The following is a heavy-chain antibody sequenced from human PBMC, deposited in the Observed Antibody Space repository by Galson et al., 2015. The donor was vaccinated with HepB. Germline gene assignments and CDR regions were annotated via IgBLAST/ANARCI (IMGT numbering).Heavy chain of an antibody. V-gene: IGHV1-69*02. CDR3: ARIDGYNYRYYYYGMDV. J-gene: IGHJ6*02. CDR1: GGTFSSYT. CDR2: IIPNLGIA. Sequence: SVKVSCKASGGTFSSYTISWVRQAPGQGLEWMGRIIPNLGIANYAQKFQGRVTITADKSTSTAYMELSSLRSEDTAVYYCARIDGYNYRYYYYGMDVWGQGTTVTVSS. D-gene: IGHD5-24*01.